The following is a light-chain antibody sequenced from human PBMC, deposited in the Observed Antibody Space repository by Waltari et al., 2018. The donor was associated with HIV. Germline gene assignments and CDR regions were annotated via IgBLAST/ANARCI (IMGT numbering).Light chain of an antibody. Sequence: EIVMTPSPATLSVSPGERATLSTRASQSVSSNLAWYQQKPGQAPRLLIYGASTRATGIPARFSGSGSGTEFTLTISSLQSEDFAVYYCQQYNNWPPNTFGQGTKLEIK. CDR3: QQYNNWPPNT. V-gene: IGKV3-15*01. CDR1: QSVSSN. J-gene: IGKJ2*01. CDR2: GAS.